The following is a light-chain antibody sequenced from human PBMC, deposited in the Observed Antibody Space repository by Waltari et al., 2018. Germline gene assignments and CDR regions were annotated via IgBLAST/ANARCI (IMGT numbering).Light chain of an antibody. V-gene: IGKV1-39*01. CDR1: QSIRSY. CDR2: AAS. Sequence: DIQMTQSPSSLSASVGDRVTITCRASQSIRSYLNWYQQKPGKAPKLLIYAASSLLSGVPSTFSGSGSGTDFTLTINSLQPEDFATYYCQQSYSAPQTFGQGTKVEVK. J-gene: IGKJ1*01. CDR3: QQSYSAPQT.